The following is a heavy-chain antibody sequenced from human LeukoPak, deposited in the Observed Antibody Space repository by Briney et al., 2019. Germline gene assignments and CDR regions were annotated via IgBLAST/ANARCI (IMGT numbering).Heavy chain of an antibody. CDR1: GFTVSSNY. V-gene: IGHV3-66*01. Sequence: PGGSLRLSCAASGFTVSSNYMSWVRQAPGKGLEWVSVIYSGGSTYYADSVKGRFTISRDNSKNTLYLQMNSLRAEDTAVYYCARADIGFGELFFDYWGQGTLVTVSS. CDR2: IYSGGST. CDR3: ARADIGFGELFFDY. D-gene: IGHD3-10*01. J-gene: IGHJ4*02.